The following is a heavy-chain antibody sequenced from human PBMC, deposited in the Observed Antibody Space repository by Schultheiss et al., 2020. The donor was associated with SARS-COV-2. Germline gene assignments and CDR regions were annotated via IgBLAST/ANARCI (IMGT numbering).Heavy chain of an antibody. CDR3: ARDVSYCSSTSCYYYGMDV. CDR1: GGSISSGGYY. V-gene: IGHV4-31*03. Sequence: SETLSLTCTVSGGSISSGGYYWSWIRQHPGKGLEWIGYIYYSGSTYYNPSLKSRVTISVDTSKNQFSLKLSSVTAADTAVYYCARDVSYCSSTSCYYYGMDVWGQGTTVTVSS. CDR2: IYYSGST. J-gene: IGHJ6*02. D-gene: IGHD2-2*01.